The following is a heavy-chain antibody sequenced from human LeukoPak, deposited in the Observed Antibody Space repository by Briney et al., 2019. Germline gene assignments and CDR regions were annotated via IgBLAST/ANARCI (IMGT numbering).Heavy chain of an antibody. V-gene: IGHV4-31*03. J-gene: IGHJ4*02. CDR2: IYYSGST. D-gene: IGHD5-12*01. Sequence: SETLSLTCTVSGDSLTSVGNYWSWLRQHPGKGLEWFGYIYYSGSTYYNPSLKSRLTLSVDTSKNQFSLKLSSVTAADTAVYYCARWGNSGYASGYFEYWGQGDLVTVSS. CDR3: ARWGNSGYASGYFEY. CDR1: GDSLTSVGNY.